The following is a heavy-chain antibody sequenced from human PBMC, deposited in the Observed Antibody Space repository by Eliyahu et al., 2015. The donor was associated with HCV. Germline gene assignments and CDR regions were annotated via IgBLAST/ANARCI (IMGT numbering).Heavy chain of an antibody. CDR2: ISNDGSNK. D-gene: IGHD6-19*01. CDR1: AFXFXNYA. J-gene: IGHJ4*02. V-gene: IGHV3-30*04. Sequence: QVQLVESXGGXVQPGRSLRLXCAASAFXFXNYAIHWVRQAPGKGLEWVALISNDGSNKYYADSVKGRFTVSRDNSNNTLYLQMNSLRAEDTAIYYCASTSVRNRVAGHFDYWGQGTLVTVSS. CDR3: ASTSVRNRVAGHFDY.